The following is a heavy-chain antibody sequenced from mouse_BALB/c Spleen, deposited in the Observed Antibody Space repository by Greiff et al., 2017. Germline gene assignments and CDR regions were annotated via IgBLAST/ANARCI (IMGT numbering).Heavy chain of an antibody. J-gene: IGHJ2*01. CDR3: AREGWLLHFDY. Sequence: QVQLQQPGAELVKPGASVKMSCKASGYTFTSYNMHWVKQTPGQGLEWIGAIYPGNGDTSYNQKFKGKATLTADKSSSTAYMQLSSLTSEDSAVYYCAREGWLLHFDYWGQGTTLTVSS. D-gene: IGHD2-3*01. CDR1: GYTFTSYN. CDR2: IYPGNGDT. V-gene: IGHV1-12*01.